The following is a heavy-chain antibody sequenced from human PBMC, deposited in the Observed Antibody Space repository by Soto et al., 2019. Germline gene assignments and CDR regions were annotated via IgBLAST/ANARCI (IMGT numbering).Heavy chain of an antibody. CDR3: ASLVAYSSGSYAFDI. D-gene: IGHD6-19*01. CDR1: GFTFSSYG. Sequence: TGGSLRLSCAASGFTFSSYGMDWVRQAPGKGLEWVAVIWYDGSNKYYADSVKGRFTISRDNSKNTLYLQMNSLRAEDTAVYYCASLVAYSSGSYAFDIWGQGTMVTVSS. CDR2: IWYDGSNK. J-gene: IGHJ3*02. V-gene: IGHV3-33*01.